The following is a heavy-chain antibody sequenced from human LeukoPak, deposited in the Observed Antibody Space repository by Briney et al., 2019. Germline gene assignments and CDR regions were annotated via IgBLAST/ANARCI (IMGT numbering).Heavy chain of an antibody. CDR2: IIPIFGTA. CDR1: GYTFTGYY. J-gene: IGHJ4*02. V-gene: IGHV1-69*13. Sequence: GASVKVSCKASGYTFTGYYMHWVRQAPGQGLEWMGGIIPIFGTANYAQKFQGRVTITADESTSTAYMELSSLRSEDTAVYYCARGYGSGSYYTNLWGQGTLVTVSS. D-gene: IGHD3-10*01. CDR3: ARGYGSGSYYTNL.